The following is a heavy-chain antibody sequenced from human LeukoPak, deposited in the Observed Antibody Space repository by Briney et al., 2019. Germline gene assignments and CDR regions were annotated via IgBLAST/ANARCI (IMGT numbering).Heavy chain of an antibody. J-gene: IGHJ5*02. CDR1: GFTFSNYA. V-gene: IGHV3-23*01. Sequence: GGSLRLSCAASGFTFSNYAMSWVRQAPGKGLEWVSAISGSATSTYYADSVKGRFTISRDNSKNTLYLQMNSLRVEDTAIYYCAKDSAIAPSFNWFDPWGQGTLVTVSS. CDR2: ISGSATST. D-gene: IGHD6-13*01. CDR3: AKDSAIAPSFNWFDP.